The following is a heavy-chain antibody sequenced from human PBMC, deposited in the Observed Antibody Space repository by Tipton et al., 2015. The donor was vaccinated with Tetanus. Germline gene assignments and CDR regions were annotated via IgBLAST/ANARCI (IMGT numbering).Heavy chain of an antibody. CDR1: GFIVSSHY. J-gene: IGHJ5*02. Sequence: SLRLSCVASGFIVSSHYMSWVRQAPGKGLEWVSGISVRGSHTYYADPVKDRFSISRDNSKNTVYLQMNSLRGEDTAVYYCAKDPASRGWFDPWGQGTLVSVSS. CDR3: AKDPASRGWFDP. V-gene: IGHV3-23*01. CDR2: ISVRGSHT.